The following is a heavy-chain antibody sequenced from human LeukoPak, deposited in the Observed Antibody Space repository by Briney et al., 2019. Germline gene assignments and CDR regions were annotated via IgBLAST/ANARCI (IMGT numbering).Heavy chain of an antibody. CDR2: INHSGST. J-gene: IGHJ5*02. CDR3: ARGITMVRGPSNWFDP. V-gene: IGHV4-34*01. Sequence: GKGLKWSGEINHSGSTNYNPSPKSRVTISVDTSKNQFSLKLSSVTAADTAVYYCARGITMVRGPSNWFDPWGQGTLVTVSS. D-gene: IGHD3-10*01.